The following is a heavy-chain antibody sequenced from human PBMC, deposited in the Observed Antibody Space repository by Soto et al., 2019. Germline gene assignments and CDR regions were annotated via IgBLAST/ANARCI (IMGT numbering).Heavy chain of an antibody. J-gene: IGHJ6*02. Sequence: EVQLVESGGGLVKPGGSLRLSCAASGFTFSSYSMNWVRQAPGKGLEWVSSISSSSSYIYYADSVKGRFTISRDNAKNSLYLQMNSLRAEDTAVYYCARDIAIYDILTGLYYGMDVWGQGTTVTVSS. V-gene: IGHV3-21*01. CDR2: ISSSSSYI. D-gene: IGHD3-9*01. CDR1: GFTFSSYS. CDR3: ARDIAIYDILTGLYYGMDV.